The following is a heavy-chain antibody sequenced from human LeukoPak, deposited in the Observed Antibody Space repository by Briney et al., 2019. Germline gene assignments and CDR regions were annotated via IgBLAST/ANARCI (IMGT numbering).Heavy chain of an antibody. J-gene: IGHJ6*02. D-gene: IGHD6-6*01. Sequence: GGSLRLSCSASGFTFSSYGMHWVRQAPGKGLEYVSISSGNGGNSYYADSVTGRFTISRDNSKNSLYLQMNSLRTEDTALYYCAKVRHPYYGMDVWGQGTTVTVSS. CDR1: GFTFSSYG. CDR3: AKVRHPYYGMDV. CDR2: SSGNGGNS. V-gene: IGHV3-43*02.